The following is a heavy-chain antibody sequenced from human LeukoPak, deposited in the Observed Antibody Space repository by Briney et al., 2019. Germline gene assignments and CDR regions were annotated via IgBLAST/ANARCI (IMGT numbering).Heavy chain of an antibody. D-gene: IGHD5-12*01. J-gene: IGHJ4*02. CDR1: GFTFSSYE. Sequence: GGSLRLSCAASGFTFSSYEMNWVRQAPGKGLEWVSSISSSSSYIYYADSLKGRFTISRDNAKNSLSLQMNSLRAEDTAVYYCARGDSGYDYKGSYWGQGTLVTVSS. V-gene: IGHV3-21*01. CDR3: ARGDSGYDYKGSY. CDR2: ISSSSSYI.